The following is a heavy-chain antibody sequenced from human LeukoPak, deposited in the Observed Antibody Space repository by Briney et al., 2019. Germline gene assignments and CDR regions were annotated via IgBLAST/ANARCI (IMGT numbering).Heavy chain of an antibody. J-gene: IGHJ6*03. CDR2: IYHSGST. Sequence: SETLSLTCTVSGYSISSGYYWGWIRQPPGKGLEWIGSIYHSGSTYYNPSLKSRVTISVDTSKNQFSLKLSSVTAADTAVYYCAREVLGTIFGVVTSYMDVWGKGTTVTVSS. D-gene: IGHD3-3*01. CDR1: GYSISSGYY. V-gene: IGHV4-38-2*02. CDR3: AREVLGTIFGVVTSYMDV.